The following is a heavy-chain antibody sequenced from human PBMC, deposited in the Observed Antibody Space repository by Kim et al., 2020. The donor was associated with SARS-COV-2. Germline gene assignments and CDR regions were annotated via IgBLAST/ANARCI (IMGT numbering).Heavy chain of an antibody. V-gene: IGHV1-46*01. CDR3: ARVNADTYYYDSSGYSAFDI. D-gene: IGHD3-22*01. Sequence: ASVKVSCKASGYTFTSYYMHWVRQAPGQGLEWMGIINPSGGSTSYAKKFQGRVTMTRDTSTSTVYMELSSLRSEDTAVYYCARVNADTYYYDSSGYSAFDIWGQGTMVTVSS. CDR1: GYTFTSYY. J-gene: IGHJ3*02. CDR2: INPSGGST.